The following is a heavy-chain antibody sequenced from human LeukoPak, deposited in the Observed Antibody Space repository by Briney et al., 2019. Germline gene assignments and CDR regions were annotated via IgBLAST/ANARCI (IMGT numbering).Heavy chain of an antibody. CDR3: ARDRTYLGQLVYYTEFDY. J-gene: IGHJ4*02. D-gene: IGHD6-13*01. CDR2: INHSGST. V-gene: IGHV4-34*01. CDR1: GGSFSGYY. Sequence: SETLSLTCAVYGGSFSGYYWSWIRQPPGKGLEWIGEINHSGSTNYNPSLKSRVTISVDTSKNQFSLKLSSVTAADTAVYYCARDRTYLGQLVYYTEFDYWGQGTLVTVSS.